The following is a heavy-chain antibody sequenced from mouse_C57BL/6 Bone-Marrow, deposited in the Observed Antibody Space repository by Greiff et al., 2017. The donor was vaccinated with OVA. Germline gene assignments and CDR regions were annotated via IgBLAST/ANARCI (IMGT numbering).Heavy chain of an antibody. Sequence: EVKLVESGGGLVKPGGSLKLSCAASGFTFSSYAMPWVRQTPEKRLEWVATISDGGSYTYYPDNVKGRFTLSRDNATNNLYMQMSHLKSEDTAMYYGAREGLYFDYWGQGTTLTVSS. CDR1: GFTFSSYA. CDR3: AREGLYFDY. CDR2: ISDGGSYT. J-gene: IGHJ2*01. V-gene: IGHV5-4*01.